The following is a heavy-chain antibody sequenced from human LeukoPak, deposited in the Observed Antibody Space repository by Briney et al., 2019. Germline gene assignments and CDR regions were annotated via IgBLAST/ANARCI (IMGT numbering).Heavy chain of an antibody. Sequence: GGSLGLSCVASGFTFSSYSMNWVRQAPGKGLEWVSYISSSASTIYYADSVKGRFTISRDNAKNSLYLQMNSLRDEDTAVYYCAEDHGSGTVWGSIWGQGTLVTVSS. D-gene: IGHD3-10*01. V-gene: IGHV3-48*02. J-gene: IGHJ4*02. CDR2: ISSSASTI. CDR1: GFTFSSYS. CDR3: AEDHGSGTVWGSI.